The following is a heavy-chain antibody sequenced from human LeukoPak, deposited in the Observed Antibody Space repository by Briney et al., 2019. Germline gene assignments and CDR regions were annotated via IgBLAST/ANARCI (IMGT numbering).Heavy chain of an antibody. Sequence: PGGSLRLSCAASGFTFSSYWMHWVRQAPGKGLGWVSRINSDGSSTSYADSVKGRFTISRDNAKNTLYLQMNSLRAEDTAVYYCARGRRGSYYYYYGMDVWGKGTTVTVSS. CDR2: INSDGSST. D-gene: IGHD3-16*01. CDR1: GFTFSSYW. J-gene: IGHJ6*04. CDR3: ARGRRGSYYYYYGMDV. V-gene: IGHV3-74*01.